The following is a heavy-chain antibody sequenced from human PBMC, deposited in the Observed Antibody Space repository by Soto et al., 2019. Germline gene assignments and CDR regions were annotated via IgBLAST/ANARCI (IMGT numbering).Heavy chain of an antibody. CDR2: INPSGGST. Sequence: QVQLVQSGAEVKKPGASVKVSCKASGYTFTSYYMHWVRQAPGQGLEWMGIINPSGGSTSYAQKFHGRVTMTRDTSPSTIYEELSSLRSEDTAVYYCARPRYTVDGTELEYLPHWGQGTLVTVSS. CDR1: GYTFTSYY. J-gene: IGHJ1*01. CDR3: ARPRYTVDGTELEYLPH. D-gene: IGHD6-19*01. V-gene: IGHV1-46*03.